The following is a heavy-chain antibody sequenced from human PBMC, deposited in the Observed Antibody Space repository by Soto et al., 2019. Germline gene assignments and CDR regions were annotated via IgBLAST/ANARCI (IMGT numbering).Heavy chain of an antibody. Sequence: QVQLVESGGGVVQPGRSLRLSCAASGFTFSTYGMHWVRQAPGKGLEWVAVISYHGTDKHYGDSVKGRFTISRDNSKNSVYMQMNSLRTEETGLYYCARDLGPSMGSYPDYWGQGTLVTAS. CDR2: ISYHGTDK. V-gene: IGHV3-30*03. CDR1: GFTFSTYG. J-gene: IGHJ4*02. CDR3: ARDLGPSMGSYPDY. D-gene: IGHD3-10*01.